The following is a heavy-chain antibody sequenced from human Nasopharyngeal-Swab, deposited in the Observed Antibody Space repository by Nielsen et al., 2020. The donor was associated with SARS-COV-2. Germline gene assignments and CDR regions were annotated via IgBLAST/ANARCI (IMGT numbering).Heavy chain of an antibody. CDR2: ISGSGGST. CDR3: AKDNGGNFGY. V-gene: IGHV3-23*01. CDR1: GFTFTTYA. D-gene: IGHD4-23*01. Sequence: GGSLRLSCAASGFTFTTYAMSWVRQAPGKGLEWVSGISGSGGSTYYADSVKGRFTISRDNSKNTLYLQMNSLRAEDTAVYYCAKDNGGNFGYWGQGTLVTVSS. J-gene: IGHJ4*02.